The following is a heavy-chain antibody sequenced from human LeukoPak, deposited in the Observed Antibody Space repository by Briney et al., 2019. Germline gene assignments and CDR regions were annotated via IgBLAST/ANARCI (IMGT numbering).Heavy chain of an antibody. CDR2: INSDGSTT. D-gene: IGHD2-21*02. CDR3: ASSSNRVTDAFDI. CDR1: GLTFSGYW. V-gene: IGHV3-74*01. Sequence: QPGGSLRLSCAASGLTFSGYWMHWVRQAQGKGLVWVSRINSDGSTTSYADSVKGRFTISRDNAKNTLYLQMNSLRAEDTAVYYCASSSNRVTDAFDIWGQGTMVTVSS. J-gene: IGHJ3*02.